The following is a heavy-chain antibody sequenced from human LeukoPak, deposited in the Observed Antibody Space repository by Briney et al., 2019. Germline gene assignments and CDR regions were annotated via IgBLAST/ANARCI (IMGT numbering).Heavy chain of an antibody. CDR3: ARDGGSSGWYVIDY. J-gene: IGHJ4*02. Sequence: KPSETLSLTCTVSGGSISSSSYYWGWIRQPPGKGLEWIGSIYYSGSTYYNPSLKSRVTISVDTSKNQFSLKLSSVTAADTAVYYCARDGGSSGWYVIDYWGQGTLSPSPQ. V-gene: IGHV4-39*02. CDR1: GGSISSSSYY. D-gene: IGHD6-19*01. CDR2: IYYSGST.